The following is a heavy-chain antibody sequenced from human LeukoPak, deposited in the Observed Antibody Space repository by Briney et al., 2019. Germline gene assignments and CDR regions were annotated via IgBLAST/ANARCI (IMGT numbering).Heavy chain of an antibody. V-gene: IGHV4-34*01. D-gene: IGHD4-17*01. CDR2: VNHNGYT. CDR1: GTSFTSYY. Sequence: PTETLSLTCGVSGTSFTSYYWSWIRQTPGKGLEWIGEVNHNGYTNMNPSLKSRVTISVDTSKNQFSLMMTSVTAADTAVYFCARMTTGHDYWGQGTLVTV. CDR3: ARMTTGHDY. J-gene: IGHJ4*02.